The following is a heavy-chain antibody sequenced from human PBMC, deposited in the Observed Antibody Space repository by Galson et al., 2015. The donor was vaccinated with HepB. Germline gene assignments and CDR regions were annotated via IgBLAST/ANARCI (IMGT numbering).Heavy chain of an antibody. V-gene: IGHV1-2*02. CDR2: INPNSGGT. D-gene: IGHD3-3*01. CDR1: GYTFTGYY. J-gene: IGHJ6*02. Sequence: SVKVSCKASGYTFTGYYMHWVRQAPGQGLEWMGWINPNSGGTNYAQKFQGRVTMTRDTSISTAYMELSRLRSDDTAVYYCARNVRAIFGVGPGYYYGMDVWGQGTTVTASS. CDR3: ARNVRAIFGVGPGYYYGMDV.